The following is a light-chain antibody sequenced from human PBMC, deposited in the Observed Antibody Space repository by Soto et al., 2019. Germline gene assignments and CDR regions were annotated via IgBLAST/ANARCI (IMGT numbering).Light chain of an antibody. CDR2: DAS. V-gene: IGKV3-11*01. J-gene: IGKJ4*01. CDR3: QQRKTWPLT. Sequence: VLTQSPVTLSLSPGDRATLSCRASQSIDRYLAWYQQKPGQAPRLLIHDASNRATGIPARFSGSGSGTDFTLTISSLELEDFAVYYCQQRKTWPLTFGGGTKVDIK. CDR1: QSIDRY.